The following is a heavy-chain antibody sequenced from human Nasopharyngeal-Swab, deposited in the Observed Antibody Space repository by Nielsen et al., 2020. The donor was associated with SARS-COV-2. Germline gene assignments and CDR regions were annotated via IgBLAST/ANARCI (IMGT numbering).Heavy chain of an antibody. CDR3: AGDSPGTDSSGYDDAFDI. Sequence: GESLKISCAASGFTFSSYGMHWVRQAPGKGLEWVAVIWYDGSNKYYADSVKGRFTISRDNSKNTLYLQMNSLGAEDTAVYYCAGDSPGTDSSGYDDAFDIWGQGTMVTVSS. V-gene: IGHV3-33*01. CDR1: GFTFSSYG. CDR2: IWYDGSNK. D-gene: IGHD3-22*01. J-gene: IGHJ3*02.